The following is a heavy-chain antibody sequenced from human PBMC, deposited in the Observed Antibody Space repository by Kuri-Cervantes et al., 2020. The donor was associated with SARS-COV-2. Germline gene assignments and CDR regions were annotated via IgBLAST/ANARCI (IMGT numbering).Heavy chain of an antibody. V-gene: IGHV4-61*01. Sequence: SETLSLTCSVSGGSVSRENYYWSWIRQPPGKGLEWIGYISYSGSTNYNPSLKSRVTISIDTSKNQFSPRLSSVTAADTAIYYCARDGSGSYFITHYYGMDVWGQGNTVNFSS. CDR2: ISYSGST. CDR1: GGSVSRENYY. CDR3: ARDGSGSYFITHYYGMDV. J-gene: IGHJ6*02. D-gene: IGHD3-10*01.